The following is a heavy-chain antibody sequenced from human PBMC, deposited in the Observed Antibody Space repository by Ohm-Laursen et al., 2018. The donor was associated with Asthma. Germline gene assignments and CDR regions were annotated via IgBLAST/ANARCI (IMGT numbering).Heavy chain of an antibody. CDR3: ANMDV. CDR2: ISYDGSNK. Sequence: SLRLSCTASGLTFSSYAMHWVRQAPGKGLEWVAVISYDGSNKYYADSVKGRFTISRDNSKNTLYLQMNSLRAEDTAVYYCANMDVWGQGTTVTVSS. CDR1: GLTFSSYA. J-gene: IGHJ6*02. V-gene: IGHV3-30-3*01.